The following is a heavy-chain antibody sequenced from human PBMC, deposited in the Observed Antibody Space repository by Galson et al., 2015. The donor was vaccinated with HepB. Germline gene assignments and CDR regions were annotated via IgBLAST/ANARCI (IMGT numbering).Heavy chain of an antibody. V-gene: IGHV3-21*01. D-gene: IGHD6-19*01. CDR3: AREMLGIPVAGVDF. J-gene: IGHJ4*02. CDR2: ITSSSSYI. CDR1: GFTFSSYD. Sequence: SLRLSCAPSGFTFSSYDMNWVRQAPGKGLEWVSSITSSSSYIYYADSVKGRFTISRDNAKNSLSLQMNSLRAEDTAVYYCAREMLGIPVAGVDFWGQGTLVTVSS.